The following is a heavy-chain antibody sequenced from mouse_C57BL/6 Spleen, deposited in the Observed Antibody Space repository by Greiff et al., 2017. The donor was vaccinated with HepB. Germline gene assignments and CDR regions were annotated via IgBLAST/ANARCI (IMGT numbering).Heavy chain of an antibody. V-gene: IGHV1-74*01. CDR1: GYTFPSYW. J-gene: IGHJ4*01. CDR3: AIWGAQATDYYAMDY. CDR2: IHPSDSDT. Sequence: QVQLQQPGAELVKPGASVKVSCKASGYTFPSYWMHWVKQRPGQGLEWIGRIHPSDSDTNYNQKFKGKATLTVDKSSSTAYMQLSSLTSEDSAVYYCAIWGAQATDYYAMDYWGQGTSVTVSS. D-gene: IGHD3-2*02.